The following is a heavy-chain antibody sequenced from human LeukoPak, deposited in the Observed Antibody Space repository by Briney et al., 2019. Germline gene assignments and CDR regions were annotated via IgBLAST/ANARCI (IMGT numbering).Heavy chain of an antibody. Sequence: ASVKVSCKASGYTFTSYGISWVRQAPGQGLEWMGWISAYNGNTNYAQKFQGRVTMTRDTSISTAYMDLSRLRSDDTAVYYCARDPVGRWSPDLDYWGQGTLVTVSS. D-gene: IGHD1-26*01. CDR2: ISAYNGNT. V-gene: IGHV1-18*01. CDR1: GYTFTSYG. J-gene: IGHJ4*02. CDR3: ARDPVGRWSPDLDY.